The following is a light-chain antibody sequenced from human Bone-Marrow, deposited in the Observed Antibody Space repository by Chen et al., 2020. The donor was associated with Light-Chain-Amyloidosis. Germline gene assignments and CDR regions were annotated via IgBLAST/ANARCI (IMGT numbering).Light chain of an antibody. Sequence: ALTQPPSLAGSPGTSITISCGGPSSDVGGYNHVSWYQQHPDKAPKLMMYEVTNRPSWVPCRFAGSKSDNTASLTISGLETEDEADYFCSSYTITNTLVFGSGTRVTVL. CDR2: EVT. J-gene: IGLJ1*01. CDR3: SSYTITNTLV. V-gene: IGLV2-14*01. CDR1: SSDVGGYNH.